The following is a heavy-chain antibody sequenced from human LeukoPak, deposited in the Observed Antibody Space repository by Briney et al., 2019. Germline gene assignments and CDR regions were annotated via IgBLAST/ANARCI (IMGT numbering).Heavy chain of an antibody. Sequence: SSETLSLTCAVYGGSFSGYYWRWSWIRQPPGKGLEWIGEINHSGSTNYNPSLESRVTISADTSKNQFSLKLTSVTAADTAVYYCARHGHHGDYDYWGQGTLVTVSS. CDR3: ARHGHHGDYDY. D-gene: IGHD4-17*01. CDR1: GGSFSGYY. CDR2: INHSGST. J-gene: IGHJ4*02. V-gene: IGHV4-34*01.